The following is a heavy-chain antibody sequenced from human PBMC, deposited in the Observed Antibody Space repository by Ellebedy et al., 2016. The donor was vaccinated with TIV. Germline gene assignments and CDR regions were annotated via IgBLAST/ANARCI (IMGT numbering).Heavy chain of an antibody. D-gene: IGHD1-26*01. CDR3: SGEYGGGYRFDY. CDR1: GGPVSRGGYS. J-gene: IGHJ4*02. CDR2: IFVSGDT. V-gene: IGHV4-30-2*01. Sequence: MPSETLSLTCAVSGGPVSRGGYSWSWIRQPPGKGLEWIGYIFVSGDTYYNPSLRSRVSMSLDTSTNQFSLNLNSVTAADTAVYYCSGEYGGGYRFDYWGQGTPVTVSS.